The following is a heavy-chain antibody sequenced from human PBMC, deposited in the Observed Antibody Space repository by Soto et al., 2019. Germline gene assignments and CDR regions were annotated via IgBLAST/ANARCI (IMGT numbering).Heavy chain of an antibody. D-gene: IGHD6-13*01. J-gene: IGHJ4*02. V-gene: IGHV3-30-3*01. CDR3: AREDGQLFDY. CDR2: ISYDGSNK. CDR1: GFTFSSYA. Sequence: QVQLVESGGGVVQPGRSLRLSCAASGFTFSSYAMRWVRQAPGKGLEWVAVISYDGSNKYYADSVKGRFTISRDNSKNTLYLQMNSLRAEDTAVYYCAREDGQLFDYWGQGTLVTVSS.